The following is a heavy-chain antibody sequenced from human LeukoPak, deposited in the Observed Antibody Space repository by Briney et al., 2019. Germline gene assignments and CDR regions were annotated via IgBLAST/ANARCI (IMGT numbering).Heavy chain of an antibody. CDR2: ISFSVNTK. V-gene: IGHV3-48*04. D-gene: IGHD6-19*01. Sequence: PGGSLRLSCATSGFTFSDYSMNWVRQAPGKGLEWVSYISFSVNTKYYGDSVKGRFTISRDNAKNSLYLHMDGLRAEDTAVYYCVRGAYSSGWAYFDHWGQGTLVTVSS. CDR3: VRGAYSSGWAYFDH. J-gene: IGHJ4*02. CDR1: GFTFSDYS.